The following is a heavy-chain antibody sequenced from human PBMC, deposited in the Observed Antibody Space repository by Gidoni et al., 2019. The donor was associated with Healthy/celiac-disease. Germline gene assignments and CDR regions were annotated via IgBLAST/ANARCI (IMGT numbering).Heavy chain of an antibody. J-gene: IGHJ4*02. CDR3: AKGPHYDSSGYDSHFDY. V-gene: IGHV3-9*01. Sequence: EVQLIESGGGLVQPGRSLRLSCSASGFTFDAYAMHWVRQAPGMGLAWVSGISWNSASISYADSVKCRFTIDRDNAKNSLYLQMNSVRAEDTALYYCAKGPHYDSSGYDSHFDYWGQGTLVTVSS. CDR1: GFTFDAYA. CDR2: ISWNSASI. D-gene: IGHD3-22*01.